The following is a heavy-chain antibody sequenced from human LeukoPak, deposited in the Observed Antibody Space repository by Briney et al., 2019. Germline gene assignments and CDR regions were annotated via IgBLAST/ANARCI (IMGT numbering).Heavy chain of an antibody. D-gene: IGHD6-13*01. J-gene: IGHJ4*02. CDR2: IWYDGSNK. Sequence: PGGSLRLSCAASGFTFSSYGMHWVRQAPGKGLEWVAVIWYDGSNKYYADSVKGRFTISRDNSKNTLYLQMNSLRAEDTAVYYCAKKSQGSSSWYGYWGQGTLVTVSS. CDR1: GFTFSSYG. V-gene: IGHV3-33*06. CDR3: AKKSQGSSSWYGY.